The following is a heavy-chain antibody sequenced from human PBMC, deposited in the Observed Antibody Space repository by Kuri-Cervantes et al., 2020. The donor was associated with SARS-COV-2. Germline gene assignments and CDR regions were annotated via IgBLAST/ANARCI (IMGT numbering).Heavy chain of an antibody. CDR2: IYHSGST. J-gene: IGHJ4*02. Sequence: SETLSLTCTVSGGSISSYYWSWIRQPPGKGLEWIGSIYHSGSTYYNPSLKSRVTISVDTSKNQFSLKLSSATAADTAVYYCARLRYCSSTSCWHFDYWGQGTLVTVSS. CDR1: GGSISSYY. D-gene: IGHD2-2*01. V-gene: IGHV4-59*08. CDR3: ARLRYCSSTSCWHFDY.